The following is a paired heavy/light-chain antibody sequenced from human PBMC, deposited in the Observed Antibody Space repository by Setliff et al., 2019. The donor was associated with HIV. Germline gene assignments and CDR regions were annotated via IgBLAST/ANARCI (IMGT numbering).Heavy chain of an antibody. CDR2: IYPGDSDI. V-gene: IGHV5-51*01. Sequence: EVQLVQSRAEVKKAGKSLKISCKGSGYSFANYWIAWVRQMPGKGLEWMGIIYPGDSDIRYSPAFEGQVTISADKSITTAYVQWSSLKASDTAIYYCARRRGHGMDVWGQGTTVTVSS. CDR3: ARRRGHGMDV. CDR1: GYSFANYW. J-gene: IGHJ6*02.
Light chain of an antibody. CDR1: TGAVTSGHY. J-gene: IGLJ7*01. CDR2: DTS. V-gene: IGLV7-46*01. CDR3: LLSYSGVAV. Sequence: QAVVTQEPSLTVSPGGTVTLTCGSSTGAVTSGHYPYWFQQKPGQAPKTLISDTSNKQSWTPARFSGSLFGGKAALTLSGAQPEDEAEYYCLLSYSGVAVFGGGTQLTVL.